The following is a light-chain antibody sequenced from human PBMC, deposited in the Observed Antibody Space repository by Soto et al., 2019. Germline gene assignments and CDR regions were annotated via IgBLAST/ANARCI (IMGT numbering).Light chain of an antibody. Sequence: DIQMTQSPSTLSASVGDRVTITCRASQSISSWLARYQQKPGKAPKLLIYDASSLKSGVPSRFSGSGSGTEFTLSISSLQPDDFATYFCQQYNSYSTWTFGQGTKVDIK. CDR3: QQYNSYSTWT. CDR2: DAS. V-gene: IGKV1-5*01. J-gene: IGKJ1*01. CDR1: QSISSW.